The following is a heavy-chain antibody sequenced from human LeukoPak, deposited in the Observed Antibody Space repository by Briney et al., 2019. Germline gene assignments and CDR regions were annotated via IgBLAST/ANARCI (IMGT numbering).Heavy chain of an antibody. CDR3: ARGLKGVLSGVVIY. D-gene: IGHD3-3*01. Sequence: ASVKVSCKASGGTFSSYAISWLRQAPGQGLEWMGRIIPIFGTANYAQKFQGRVTITTDESTSTAYMELSSLRSDDTAVYYCARGLKGVLSGVVIYWGQGTLVTVSS. V-gene: IGHV1-69*05. CDR1: GGTFSSYA. J-gene: IGHJ4*02. CDR2: IIPIFGTA.